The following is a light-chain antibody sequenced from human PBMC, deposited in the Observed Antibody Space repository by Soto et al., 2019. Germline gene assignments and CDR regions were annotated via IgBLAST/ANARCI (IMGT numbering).Light chain of an antibody. CDR3: SSYAGSYTWV. J-gene: IGLJ3*02. CDR1: SSDVGGYNY. Sequence: QSVLTQPRSVSGSPGQSVTISCTGTSSDVGGYNYLSWYQQHPGKAPKLMIYDVSKRPSGVPDRFSGSKSGNTASLTISGLHAEDEADYYCSSYAGSYTWVFGGGTKLTVL. V-gene: IGLV2-11*01. CDR2: DVS.